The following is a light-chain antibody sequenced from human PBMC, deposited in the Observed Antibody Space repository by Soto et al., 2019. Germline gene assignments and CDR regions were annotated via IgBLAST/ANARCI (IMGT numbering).Light chain of an antibody. V-gene: IGKV3-11*01. CDR3: QHRSNWPLT. J-gene: IGKJ3*01. CDR2: DAS. CDR1: QSVSSY. Sequence: EIVLTQSPATLSLSPGERATLSCSASQSVSSYLAWYQQKPGQAPRLLIYDASNRATGIPARFSGRGSGTDFTLTISSLEPEDFAVYYCQHRSNWPLTFGPGTKVDIK.